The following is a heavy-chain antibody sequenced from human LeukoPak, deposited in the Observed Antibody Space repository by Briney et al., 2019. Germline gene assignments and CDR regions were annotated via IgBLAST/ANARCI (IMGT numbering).Heavy chain of an antibody. Sequence: GGSLRLSCAASGFTFSTYSMDWVRQAPGMGLEWVSSISSTSSYIYYADSVKGRFTISRDNAKNSLYLQMNSLRAEDTAVYYCARDAGITGTTDLDYWGQGTLVTVSS. J-gene: IGHJ4*02. D-gene: IGHD1-7*01. CDR3: ARDAGITGTTDLDY. V-gene: IGHV3-21*01. CDR1: GFTFSTYS. CDR2: ISSTSSYI.